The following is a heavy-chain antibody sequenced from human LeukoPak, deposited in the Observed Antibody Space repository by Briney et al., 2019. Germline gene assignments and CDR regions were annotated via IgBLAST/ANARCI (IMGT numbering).Heavy chain of an antibody. Sequence: SETLSLTCAVYGGSFSGYYWSWIRQPPGKGLEWIGEINHSGSTNYNPSLKSRVTISVDTSKNQFSLKLSSVTAADTAVYYCASGSRRGYYGSGSNVAFDIWGQGTMVTVSS. D-gene: IGHD3-10*01. CDR1: GGSFSGYY. J-gene: IGHJ3*02. V-gene: IGHV4-34*01. CDR2: INHSGST. CDR3: ASGSRRGYYGSGSNVAFDI.